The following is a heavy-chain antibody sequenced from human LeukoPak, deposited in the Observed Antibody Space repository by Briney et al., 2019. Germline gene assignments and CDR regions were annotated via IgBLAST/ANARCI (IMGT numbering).Heavy chain of an antibody. J-gene: IGHJ4*02. Sequence: PGGSLRLSCAASGFTFSRYEMNWARQAPGKGLEWVSYISSSGSTIYYADSVKGRFTISRDNAKNSLYLQMNSPRAEDTAVYYCASARLGEFDYWGQGTLVTVSS. CDR1: GFTFSRYE. CDR2: ISSSGSTI. CDR3: ASARLGEFDY. D-gene: IGHD3-16*01. V-gene: IGHV3-48*03.